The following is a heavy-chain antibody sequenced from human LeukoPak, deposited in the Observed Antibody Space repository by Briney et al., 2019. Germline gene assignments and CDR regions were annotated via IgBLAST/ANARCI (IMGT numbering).Heavy chain of an antibody. D-gene: IGHD1-26*01. J-gene: IGHJ5*02. CDR1: GYTFTGYY. V-gene: IGHV1-2*06. CDR3: ASRIVGTKDRFDP. Sequence: ASVKVSCKASGYTFTGYYMHWVRRAPGQGLEWMGRINPNSGGTNYAQKFQGRVTMTRDTSISTAYMELSRLRFDDTAVYYCASRIVGTKDRFDPWGQGTLVTVSS. CDR2: INPNSGGT.